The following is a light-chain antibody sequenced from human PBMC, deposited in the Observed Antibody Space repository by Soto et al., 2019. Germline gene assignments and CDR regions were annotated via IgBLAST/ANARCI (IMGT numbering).Light chain of an antibody. CDR2: AAS. CDR3: QKYVDAPKT. J-gene: IGKJ2*01. Sequence: DIQMTQSPSSLSASVGDRVTITCRASQGISNYLAWYQQKPGKVPKLLIYAASTLQSGVPSRFIGSGSGTEFTLTISSVQPEDAATYYCQKYVDAPKTFGQGTKLEIK. V-gene: IGKV1-27*01. CDR1: QGISNY.